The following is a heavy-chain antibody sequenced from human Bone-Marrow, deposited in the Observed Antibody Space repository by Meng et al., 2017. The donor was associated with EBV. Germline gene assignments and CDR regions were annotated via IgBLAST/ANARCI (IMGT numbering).Heavy chain of an antibody. Sequence: QGPLREPGPGLVKPSGTLSLPCVVSGGSISSSNWWSWVRQPPGKGLEWIGEIYHSGSTNYNPSLKSRVTISVDKSKNQFSLKLSSVTAADTAVYYCASLPDYGGNSGDYWGQGTLVTVSS. CDR1: GGSISSSNW. J-gene: IGHJ4*02. V-gene: IGHV4-4*02. D-gene: IGHD4-23*01. CDR2: IYHSGST. CDR3: ASLPDYGGNSGDY.